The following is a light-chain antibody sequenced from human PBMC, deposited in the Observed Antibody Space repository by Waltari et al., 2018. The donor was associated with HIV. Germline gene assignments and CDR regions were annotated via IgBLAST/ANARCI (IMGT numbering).Light chain of an antibody. V-gene: IGLV1-51*01. CDR2: DKS. CDR3: AAWDNKLSGAV. CDR1: DFYMRACA. J-gene: IGLJ2*01. Sequence: QPTSTSARTGPTMCHTFSGHDFYMRACAGRLHQQVPRTAPKLLIYDKSSRFPGISDRFSGSQSGTSATLGISGLQTGDEADYYCAAWDNKLSGAVFGGGTKLTVL.